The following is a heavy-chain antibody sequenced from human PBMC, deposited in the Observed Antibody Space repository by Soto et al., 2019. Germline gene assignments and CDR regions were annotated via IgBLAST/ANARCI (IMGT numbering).Heavy chain of an antibody. CDR1: GGTFSSYA. J-gene: IGHJ6*02. CDR3: ARDHHQSLQAPQSYYYYGMDV. CDR2: IIPIFGTA. V-gene: IGHV1-69*01. D-gene: IGHD4-4*01. Sequence: QVQLVQSGAEVKKPGSSVKVSCKASGGTFSSYAISWVRQAPGQGLEWMGGIIPIFGTANYAQKFQGRVTITANESTSTAYMELSSLRSEDTAVYYCARDHHQSLQAPQSYYYYGMDVWGQGTTVTVSS.